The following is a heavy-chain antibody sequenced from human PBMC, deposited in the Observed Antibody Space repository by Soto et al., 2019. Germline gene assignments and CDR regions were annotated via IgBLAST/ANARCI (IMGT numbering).Heavy chain of an antibody. D-gene: IGHD2-15*01. J-gene: IGHJ5*01. CDR1: GDSISNLDYF. CDR3: ARGRYCLTGSCFPNWFDS. CDR2: IYKSATT. V-gene: IGHV4-30-4*01. Sequence: PSETLSLTCSVSGDSISNLDYFWALIRQPPGQALEYIGYIYKSATTYYNTSFESRVAISVDTSKSQFSLNVTSVTAADTAVYFCARGRYCLTGSCFPNWFDSWGQGALVTVSS.